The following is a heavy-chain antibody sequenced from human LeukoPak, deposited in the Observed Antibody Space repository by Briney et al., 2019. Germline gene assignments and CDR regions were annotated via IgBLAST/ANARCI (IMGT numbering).Heavy chain of an antibody. Sequence: GGALRLSCAGSGFTFSRYSMKWVGQAPGRGVEGVASISRSSRYIYYADSVKGGLTISREKEKNSLYLQMNSLRAEDTAVYYCARDSRGVCFDYSGQGTLVTVSS. CDR1: GFTFSRYS. D-gene: IGHD3-10*01. J-gene: IGHJ4*02. V-gene: IGHV3-21*01. CDR2: ISRSSRYI. CDR3: ARDSRGVCFDY.